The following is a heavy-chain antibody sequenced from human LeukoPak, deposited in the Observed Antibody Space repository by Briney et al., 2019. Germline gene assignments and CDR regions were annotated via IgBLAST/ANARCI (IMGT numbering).Heavy chain of an antibody. Sequence: GGSLRLSCAASGFTFDDYAMHWVRQAPGKGLEWVSGISWNSGSIGYGDSVKGRFTISRDNAKNSLYLQMNSLRAEDTALYYCAKDMSRYYYGSGSYYKAFDIWGQGTMVTVSS. CDR3: AKDMSRYYYGSGSYYKAFDI. V-gene: IGHV3-9*01. J-gene: IGHJ3*02. CDR1: GFTFDDYA. CDR2: ISWNSGSI. D-gene: IGHD3-10*01.